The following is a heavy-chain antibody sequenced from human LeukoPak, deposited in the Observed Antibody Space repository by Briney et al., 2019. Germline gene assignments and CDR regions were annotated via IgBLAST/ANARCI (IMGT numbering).Heavy chain of an antibody. D-gene: IGHD3-10*01. V-gene: IGHV3-9*01. CDR1: GFTFDDYA. J-gene: IGHJ5*02. Sequence: PGRSLRLSCAASGFTFDDYAMHWVRQAPGKGLEWVSGISWNSGTIAYADSVRGRFTISRDNAKNSLYLQMNSLRTEDTAFYYCAKSVVRGVQLCWFDPWGQGTLVTVSS. CDR2: ISWNSGTI. CDR3: AKSVVRGVQLCWFDP.